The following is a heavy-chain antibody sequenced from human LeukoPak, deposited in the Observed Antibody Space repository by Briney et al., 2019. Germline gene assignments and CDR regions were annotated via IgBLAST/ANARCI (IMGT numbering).Heavy chain of an antibody. CDR3: ARDPSGSSSWSSYYYYYYMDV. V-gene: IGHV1-69*13. CDR2: IIPIFGTA. Sequence: SVKVSCKASGGTFSSYAISWVRQAPGQGLEWMGGIIPIFGTANYAQKFQGRVTIAADESTSTAYMELSRLRSDDKAVYYCARDPSGSSSWSSYYYYYYMDVWGKGTTVTVSS. D-gene: IGHD6-13*01. J-gene: IGHJ6*03. CDR1: GGTFSSYA.